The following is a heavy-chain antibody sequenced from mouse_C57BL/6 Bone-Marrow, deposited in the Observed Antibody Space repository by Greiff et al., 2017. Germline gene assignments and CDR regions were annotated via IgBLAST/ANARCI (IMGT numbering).Heavy chain of an antibody. CDR1: GYTFTSYW. CDR2: IDPSDSYT. CDR3: ARDYGSPYYYDY. D-gene: IGHD1-1*01. J-gene: IGHJ2*01. V-gene: IGHV1-69*01. Sequence: QVQLQQPGAELVMPGASVKLSCKASGYTFTSYWMHWVKQRPGQGLEWIGEIDPSDSYTNYNQKFKGKSTLTVDKSSSTAYMQLSRLTSEDSAVYACARDYGSPYYYDYWGQGTTLTVSS.